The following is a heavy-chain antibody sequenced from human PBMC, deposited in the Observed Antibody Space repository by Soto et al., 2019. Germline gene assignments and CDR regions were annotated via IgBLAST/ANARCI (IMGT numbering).Heavy chain of an antibody. CDR3: ARDGYCISTTCYVGGWFGMDV. V-gene: IGHV1-18*01. CDR2: ISGYNGNT. CDR1: GYTFTSYG. J-gene: IGHJ6*02. Sequence: QVQLVQSGAEVKKPGASVKVSCKASGYTFTSYGISWVRQAPGQGLEWMGWISGYNGNTNYAQKVQGRVTMTTDISTSTAYMELRSLRSDDTAVYYCARDGYCISTTCYVGGWFGMDVWGQGTTVTVSS. D-gene: IGHD2-2*01.